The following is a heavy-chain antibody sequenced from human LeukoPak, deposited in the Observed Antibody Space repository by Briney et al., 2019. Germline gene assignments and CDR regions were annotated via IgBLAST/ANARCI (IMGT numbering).Heavy chain of an antibody. J-gene: IGHJ4*02. D-gene: IGHD1-1*01. CDR3: VKRTGLYFDY. V-gene: IGHV3-64D*09. CDR1: GFTFSSSA. CDR2: ISSNGGST. Sequence: GGSLRLSCSAYGFTFSSSAIHWVRQAPGKGLEYVSGISSNGGSTYNADSVKGRFTISRDNSKNTVYLQMSSLRPEDTALYYCVKRTGLYFDYWGQGTLVTVSS.